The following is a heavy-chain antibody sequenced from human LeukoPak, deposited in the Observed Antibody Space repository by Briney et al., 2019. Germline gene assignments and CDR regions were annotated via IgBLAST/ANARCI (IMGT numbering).Heavy chain of an antibody. CDR1: GFSLSTSGVG. Sequence: ASGPTLVKPTQTLTLTCTFSGFSLSTSGVGVGWIRQPPGKALEWLALIFWDDDKRYNASLKSRLTITKDTSKNQVVLIMTNMDPADTGTYYCAHSEGFDYWGQGTLVTVSS. J-gene: IGHJ4*02. V-gene: IGHV2-5*02. CDR3: AHSEGFDY. CDR2: IFWDDDK.